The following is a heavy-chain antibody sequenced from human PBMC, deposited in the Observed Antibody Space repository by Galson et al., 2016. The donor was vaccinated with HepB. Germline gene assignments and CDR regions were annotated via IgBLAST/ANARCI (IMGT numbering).Heavy chain of an antibody. V-gene: IGHV4-61*01. Sequence: SETLSLTCTVSGGSVSSTTYYWAWIRQPPGKGLEWIGHASYSGTTNYNPSLRSRVTISVDLSKNQFSLRLTSVSDADTAVYYCARSHGGYWGQGTLVTVSS. CDR2: ASYSGTT. D-gene: IGHD3-3*01. CDR1: GGSVSSTTYY. J-gene: IGHJ4*02. CDR3: ARSHGGY.